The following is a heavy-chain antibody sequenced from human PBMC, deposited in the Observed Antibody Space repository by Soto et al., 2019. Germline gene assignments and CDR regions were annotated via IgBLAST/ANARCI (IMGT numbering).Heavy chain of an antibody. D-gene: IGHD1-20*01. V-gene: IGHV3-30-3*01. Sequence: QVQLVESGGGVVQPGRSLRLSCAASGFTFSTHAMHWVRQAPGKGLECVAIVSFDGSNKYYADSVKGRFTISRDNSKNTLYLQMSGLTPEDTAVYYCARDHTGITSTGGRRIDHRGQATLVTVSP. CDR2: VSFDGSNK. CDR1: GFTFSTHA. CDR3: ARDHTGITSTGGRRIDH. J-gene: IGHJ4*02.